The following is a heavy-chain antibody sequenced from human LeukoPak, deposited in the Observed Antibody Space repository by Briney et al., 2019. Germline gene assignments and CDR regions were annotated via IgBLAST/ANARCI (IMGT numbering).Heavy chain of an antibody. V-gene: IGHV3-30*18. J-gene: IGHJ6*02. CDR2: ISYDGSNE. CDR1: GFTFSSYG. D-gene: IGHD3-3*01. CDR3: AKDSELRFLEWLSGTLYGMDV. Sequence: GGSLRLSCAASGFTFSSYGMHWVRQAPGKRLEGVGVISYDGSNEYYAASVKGRFTISSDNSKNTLYLQMNSLRAEDTAVYYCAKDSELRFLEWLSGTLYGMDVWGQGTTVTVSS.